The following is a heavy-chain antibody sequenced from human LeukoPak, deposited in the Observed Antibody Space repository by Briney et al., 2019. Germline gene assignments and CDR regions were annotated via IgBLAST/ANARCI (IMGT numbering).Heavy chain of an antibody. CDR3: ARGSSGYYYG. V-gene: IGHV4-4*07. CDR1: GGSINNYY. J-gene: IGHJ4*02. Sequence: SETLSLTCTVSGGSINNYYWSWIRQPAGKGLEWLERIYTSGNTNYNPSLKSRVTMSVDTSKNQFSLKLSSVTAADTAVYYCARGSSGYYYGWGQGTLVTVSS. D-gene: IGHD3-22*01. CDR2: IYTSGNT.